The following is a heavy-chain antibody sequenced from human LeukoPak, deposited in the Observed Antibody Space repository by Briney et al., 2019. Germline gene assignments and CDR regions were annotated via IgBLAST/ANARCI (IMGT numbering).Heavy chain of an antibody. CDR1: GFTFSSYN. Sequence: PGGSLRLSCAASGFTFSSYNMNWVRQAPGKGLEWVSSITSDSRYMYYADSVKGRFTISRDNSKNTLYLQMNSLKADDTAVYYCAKAPPPYCSGGSCFDAFDIWGQGTMVTVSS. V-gene: IGHV3-21*04. J-gene: IGHJ3*02. D-gene: IGHD2-15*01. CDR2: ITSDSRYM. CDR3: AKAPPPYCSGGSCFDAFDI.